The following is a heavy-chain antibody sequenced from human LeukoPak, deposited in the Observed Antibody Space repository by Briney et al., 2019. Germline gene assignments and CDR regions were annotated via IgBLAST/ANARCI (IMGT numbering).Heavy chain of an antibody. CDR3: ARISSTSSYYMDV. V-gene: IGHV3-11*04. CDR1: GFTFSDYY. D-gene: IGHD2-2*01. J-gene: IGHJ6*03. CDR2: ISSSGSTI. Sequence: GGSLRLSCAASGFTFSDYYMSWIRQAPGKGLEWVSYISSSGSTIYYADSVEGRFTISRDNAKNSLYLQMNSLRAEDTAVYYCARISSTSSYYMDVWGKGTTVTVSS.